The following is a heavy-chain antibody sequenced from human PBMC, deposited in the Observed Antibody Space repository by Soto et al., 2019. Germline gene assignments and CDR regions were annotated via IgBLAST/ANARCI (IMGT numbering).Heavy chain of an antibody. J-gene: IGHJ6*02. Sequence: GGSLRLSCAASGFTFSSYAMHWVRQAPGKGLEWVAVISYDGSNKYYADSVKGRFTISRDNSKNTLYLQMNSLRAEDTAVYYCARDYCSSTSCPYGMDVWGQGTTVTVSS. V-gene: IGHV3-30-3*01. CDR2: ISYDGSNK. D-gene: IGHD2-2*01. CDR3: ARDYCSSTSCPYGMDV. CDR1: GFTFSSYA.